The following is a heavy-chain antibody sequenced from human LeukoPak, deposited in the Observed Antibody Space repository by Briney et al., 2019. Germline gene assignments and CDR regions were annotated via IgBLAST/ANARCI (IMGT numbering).Heavy chain of an antibody. D-gene: IGHD6-6*01. Sequence: SSETLSLTCAVYGGSFSGYYWSWIRQPPGKGLEWIGEINHSGSTNYNPSLKSRVTISVDTSKNQFSLKLSSVTAADTAVYYCARGSRVGQLVAPRHGNDYWGQGTLVTVSS. CDR2: INHSGST. V-gene: IGHV4-34*01. CDR3: ARGSRVGQLVAPRHGNDY. J-gene: IGHJ4*02. CDR1: GGSFSGYY.